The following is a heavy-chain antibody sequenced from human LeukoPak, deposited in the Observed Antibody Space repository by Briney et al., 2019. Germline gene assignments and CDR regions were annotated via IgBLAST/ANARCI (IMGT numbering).Heavy chain of an antibody. J-gene: IGHJ4*02. V-gene: IGHV3-48*01. Sequence: GGSLRLSCAVSGLNFSHYSMNWVHQAPGKGLEWVSYISSGGGIIFYADSVKGRFTISRANAKNSLFLQMNSLRAEDTAVYYCAKDLRERALLPDYWGQGTLVTVSS. CDR2: ISSGGGII. CDR1: GLNFSHYS. CDR3: AKDLRERALLPDY.